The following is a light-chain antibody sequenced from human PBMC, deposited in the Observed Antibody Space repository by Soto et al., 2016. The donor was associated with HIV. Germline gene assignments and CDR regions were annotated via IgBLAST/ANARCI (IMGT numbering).Light chain of an antibody. CDR2: DDS. J-gene: IGLJ2*01. V-gene: IGLV3-21*03. CDR3: QLWDTTDHRVV. CDR1: NIGSKT. Sequence: YVLSQSPSVSVAPGKTARFTCGGNNIGSKTVHWYQQKPGQAPVLVVYDDSDRPSGIPKRFSGSNSGNTATLTIGRVEAGDEADYYCQLWDTTDHRVVFGGGTKLTVL.